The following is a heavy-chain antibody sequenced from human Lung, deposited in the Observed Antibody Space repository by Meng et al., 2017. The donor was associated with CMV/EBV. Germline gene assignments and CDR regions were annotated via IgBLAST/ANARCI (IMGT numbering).Heavy chain of an antibody. J-gene: IGHJ4*02. Sequence: GGSLRLXCAASGFTFSSYSVNWVRQAPGKGLEWVSSISSNSKYIFYADSVKGRFTTSRDNAKNALHLQMNSLRDEDTALYYCARVYCSRGSCSFDYWGQGXLVTVSS. CDR2: ISSNSKYI. D-gene: IGHD2-15*01. CDR1: GFTFSSYS. V-gene: IGHV3-21*01. CDR3: ARVYCSRGSCSFDY.